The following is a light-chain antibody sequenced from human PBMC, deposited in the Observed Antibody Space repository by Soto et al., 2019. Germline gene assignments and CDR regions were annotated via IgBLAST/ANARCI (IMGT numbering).Light chain of an antibody. J-gene: IGKJ1*01. CDR1: QGISSF. V-gene: IGKV1-5*03. CDR2: KAS. Sequence: IQFTQTPSSRSASVGDRVTIACRASQGISSFLAWYQQKPGKAPKILIYKASTLKSGVPSMFSGSGSGTEFTLTISSLQPDDFATYYCQHYNSYSEAFGQGTKVDIK. CDR3: QHYNSYSEA.